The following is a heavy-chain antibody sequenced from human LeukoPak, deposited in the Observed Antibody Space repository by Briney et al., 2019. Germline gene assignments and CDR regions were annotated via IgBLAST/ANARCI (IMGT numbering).Heavy chain of an antibody. D-gene: IGHD6-6*01. J-gene: IGHJ5*02. Sequence: SETLSLTCAVYGGSFSGYYWSWIRQPPGKGLEWIGEINHSGSTNYNPSLKSRATISVDTSKNQFSLKLSSVTAADTAVYYCARALVPRWFDPWGQGTLVTVSS. CDR2: INHSGST. V-gene: IGHV4-34*01. CDR1: GGSFSGYY. CDR3: ARALVPRWFDP.